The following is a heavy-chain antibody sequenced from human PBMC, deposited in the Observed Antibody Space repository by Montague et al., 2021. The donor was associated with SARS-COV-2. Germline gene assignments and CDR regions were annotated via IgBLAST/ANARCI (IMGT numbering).Heavy chain of an antibody. Sequence: SETLSLTCVVSGDSIRSNNWWTWARQSPVKGLEWIGETDYSGRTNYNPSLKSRVTMSVDQSKNEFSLRLTSVTAADTAVYYCARVRWGCSATSCHLDPWGRGTRVTDSS. D-gene: IGHD5-24*01. CDR3: ARVRWGCSATSCHLDP. J-gene: IGHJ5*02. CDR2: TDYSGRT. V-gene: IGHV4-4*02. CDR1: GDSIRSNNW.